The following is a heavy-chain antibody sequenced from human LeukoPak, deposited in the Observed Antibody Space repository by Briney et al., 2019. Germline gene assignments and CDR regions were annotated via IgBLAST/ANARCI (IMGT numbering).Heavy chain of an antibody. J-gene: IGHJ3*02. V-gene: IGHV3-21*01. Sequence: GGSLRLSCAASGFTFSSYSMNWVRQAPGKGLEWVSSISSSSSYIYYADSVKGRFTISRDNAKNSLYLQMNSLRAEDTAVYYCAREIIAAADFDAFDIWGQGTMVTVSS. CDR2: ISSSSSYI. CDR1: GFTFSSYS. D-gene: IGHD6-13*01. CDR3: AREIIAAADFDAFDI.